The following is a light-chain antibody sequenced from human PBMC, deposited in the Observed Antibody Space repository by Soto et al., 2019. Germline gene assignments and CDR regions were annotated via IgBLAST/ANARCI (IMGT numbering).Light chain of an antibody. CDR2: DAS. CDR1: QSLSTS. CDR3: QLRAGWPHT. J-gene: IGKJ2*01. Sequence: EIVLTQSPATLSLSPGERATLSCRASQSLSTSLAWYQQKPGQPPSLLIYDASKRATGVPARFSGSGSGTDFTLTISSLDSEDFAIYYCQLRAGWPHTFGHGIKLEIK. V-gene: IGKV3-11*01.